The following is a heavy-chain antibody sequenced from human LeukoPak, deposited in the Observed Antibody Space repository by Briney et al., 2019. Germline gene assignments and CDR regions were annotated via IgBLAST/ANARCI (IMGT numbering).Heavy chain of an antibody. V-gene: IGHV1-46*01. Sequence: GASVKVSCKASGYTFTSYYMHWVRQAPGQGLEWMGIINPSGGSTSFAQKFQGRVTMTRDMSTSTVYMELSSLRSEDTAVYYCARGTSGSYYVGAFDIWGQGTMVTVSS. D-gene: IGHD1-26*01. CDR2: INPSGGST. CDR1: GYTFTSYY. J-gene: IGHJ3*02. CDR3: ARGTSGSYYVGAFDI.